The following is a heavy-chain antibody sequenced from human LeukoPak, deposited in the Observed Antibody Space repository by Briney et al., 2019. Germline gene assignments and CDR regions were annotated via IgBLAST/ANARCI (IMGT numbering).Heavy chain of an antibody. CDR1: GFTFSGFW. Sequence: GGSLRLSCAAPGFTFSGFWMSWIRQAPGKGLECVANIKQDGSDKYYVDSVKGRFIISRDNAKNSLYLQMNSLRAEDTAVYYCARGGGNFDSWGQGTRVTVSS. J-gene: IGHJ4*02. CDR2: IKQDGSDK. CDR3: ARGGGNFDS. V-gene: IGHV3-7*01. D-gene: IGHD2-15*01.